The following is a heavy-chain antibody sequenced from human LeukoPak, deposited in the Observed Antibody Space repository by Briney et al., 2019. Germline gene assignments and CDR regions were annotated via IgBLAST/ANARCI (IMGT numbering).Heavy chain of an antibody. CDR1: GDSVSSNSAA. CDR2: TYYRSKWYN. J-gene: IGHJ4*02. D-gene: IGHD5-12*01. Sequence: PSQTLSLTCAISGDSVSSNSAAWNWIRQSPSRGLEWLGRTYYRSKWYNDYAVSVKSRITINPDTSKNQFSLQLNSVTPEDTAVYYCAREGGFADIVATKSFDYWGQGTLVTVSS. CDR3: AREGGFADIVATKSFDY. V-gene: IGHV6-1*01.